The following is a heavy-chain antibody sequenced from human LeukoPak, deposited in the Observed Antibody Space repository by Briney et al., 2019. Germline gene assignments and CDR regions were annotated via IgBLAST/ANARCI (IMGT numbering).Heavy chain of an antibody. CDR2: INHSGST. J-gene: IGHJ3*02. CDR1: GGSFSGYY. Sequence: PSETLSLTCAVYGGSFSGYYWSWIRQPPGKGLEWIGEINHSGSTNYNPSLKSRVTISVDTSKNQFSLKLSSVTAADTAVYYCARGLPVRWLFYMDAFDIWGQGTMVTVSS. V-gene: IGHV4-34*01. CDR3: ARGLPVRWLFYMDAFDI. D-gene: IGHD3-3*01.